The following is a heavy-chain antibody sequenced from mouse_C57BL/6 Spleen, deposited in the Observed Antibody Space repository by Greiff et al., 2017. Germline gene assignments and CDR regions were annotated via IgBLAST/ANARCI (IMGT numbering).Heavy chain of an antibody. Sequence: QVQLKQPGAELVKPGASVKLSCKASGYTFTSYWMQWVKQRPGQGLEWIGEIDPSDSYTNYNQKFKGKATLTVDTSSSTAYMQLSSLTSEDSAVYYCAYYDYEGFAYWGQGTLVTVSA. CDR1: GYTFTSYW. CDR2: IDPSDSYT. V-gene: IGHV1-50*01. CDR3: AYYDYEGFAY. D-gene: IGHD2-4*01. J-gene: IGHJ3*01.